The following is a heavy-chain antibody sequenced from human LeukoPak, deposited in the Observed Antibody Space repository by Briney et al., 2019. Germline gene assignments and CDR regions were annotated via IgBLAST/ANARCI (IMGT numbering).Heavy chain of an antibody. V-gene: IGHV3-30-3*01. CDR3: ARDQTLKQQLPYFDY. CDR1: GFTFSSYA. D-gene: IGHD6-13*01. Sequence: GGSLRLSCAASGFTFSSYAMHWVRQAPGKGLEWVAVISYDGSNKYYADSVKGRFTISRDNSKNTLYLQMNSLRTEDTAVYYCARDQTLKQQLPYFDYWGQGTLVTVSS. J-gene: IGHJ4*02. CDR2: ISYDGSNK.